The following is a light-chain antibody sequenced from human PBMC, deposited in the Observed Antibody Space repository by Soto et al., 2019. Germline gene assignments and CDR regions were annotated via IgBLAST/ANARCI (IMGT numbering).Light chain of an antibody. J-gene: IGKJ1*01. Sequence: EIVLTQSPGTLSLSPVERATLSFRASQSVSNNYLAWYQQKPGQAPRLLIYGASNRATGIPDRFSGSGSGTDSTLTISRLEPEDFAVYYCQQYGSSGTFGQGTKVDIK. V-gene: IGKV3-20*01. CDR3: QQYGSSGT. CDR1: QSVSNNY. CDR2: GAS.